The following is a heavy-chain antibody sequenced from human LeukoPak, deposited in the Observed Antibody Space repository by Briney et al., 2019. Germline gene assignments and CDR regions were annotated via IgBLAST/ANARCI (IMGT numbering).Heavy chain of an antibody. CDR3: ARDRHDFDWLLYFDY. CDR2: INHSGST. Sequence: SETLSLTCAVYGGSFSGYYWSWIRQPPGKGLEWIGEINHSGSTNYNPSLKSRGTISVDTSKNQFSLKLSSVPAADTAVYYCARDRHDFDWLLYFDYWGQGTLVTVSS. CDR1: GGSFSGYY. D-gene: IGHD3-9*01. J-gene: IGHJ4*02. V-gene: IGHV4-34*01.